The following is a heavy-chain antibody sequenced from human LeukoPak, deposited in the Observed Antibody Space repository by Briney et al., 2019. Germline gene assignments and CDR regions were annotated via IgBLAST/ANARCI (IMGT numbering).Heavy chain of an antibody. CDR1: GFTFSDYY. Sequence: GGSLRLSCAASGFTFSDYYMSWIRQAPGKGLEWVSYISSSGSTIYYADSVKGRFTISRDNSKNTLYLQMNSLRAEDTAVYYCARDHHSSSWSLGNYFDYWGQGTLVTVSS. V-gene: IGHV3-11*04. CDR3: ARDHHSSSWSLGNYFDY. CDR2: ISSSGSTI. D-gene: IGHD6-13*01. J-gene: IGHJ4*02.